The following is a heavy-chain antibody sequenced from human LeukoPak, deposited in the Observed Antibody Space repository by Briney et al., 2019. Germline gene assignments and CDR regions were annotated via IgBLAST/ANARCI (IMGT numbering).Heavy chain of an antibody. CDR1: GFTFSRYG. V-gene: IGHV3-30*02. Sequence: PGGSLRLSCATSGFTFSRYGMHWVRQAPGRGLDWVAHIRYDESDKYYADSVKGRFTISRDISKNTVYLQMNSLRVEDTAVYYCAKDFNWAFDYWGQGTQVTVSS. CDR2: IRYDESDK. D-gene: IGHD1-1*01. CDR3: AKDFNWAFDY. J-gene: IGHJ4*02.